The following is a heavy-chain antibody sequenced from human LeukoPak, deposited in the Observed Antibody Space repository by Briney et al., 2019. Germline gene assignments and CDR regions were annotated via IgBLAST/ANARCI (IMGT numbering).Heavy chain of an antibody. D-gene: IGHD3-9*01. V-gene: IGHV3-48*03. CDR2: IDTSGGDI. Sequence: PGGSLRLSCAASGFIFSRDEMNWVRQAPGKGLEWVSYIDTSGGDIYYADSVKGRFTISRDNAKNSVYLRMYSLRVEDTAVYYCARASRLDYHYGMDVWGQGTTVTVSS. CDR1: GFIFSRDE. CDR3: ARASRLDYHYGMDV. J-gene: IGHJ6*02.